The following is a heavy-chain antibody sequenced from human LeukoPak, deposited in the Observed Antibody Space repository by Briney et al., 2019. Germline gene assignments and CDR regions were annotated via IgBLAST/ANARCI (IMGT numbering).Heavy chain of an antibody. V-gene: IGHV4-59*01. J-gene: IGHJ4*02. CDR3: ARGYSSSPFDY. Sequence: SETLSLTCTVSGGSITSYYWSWIRQPPGKGLECIGYIYYSGSTNYNPSLKSRVTISVDTSKNQFSLKLSSVTAADTAVYYCARGYSSSPFDYWGQGTLVTVSS. D-gene: IGHD6-13*01. CDR1: GGSITSYY. CDR2: IYYSGST.